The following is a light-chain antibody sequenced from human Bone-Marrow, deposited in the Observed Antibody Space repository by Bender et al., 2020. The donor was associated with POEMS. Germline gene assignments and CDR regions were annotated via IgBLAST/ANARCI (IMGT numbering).Light chain of an antibody. CDR3: SSVVGNSFNVI. CDR1: SSDIGDYNF. V-gene: IGLV2-14*01. J-gene: IGLJ2*01. CDR2: EVS. Sequence: QSALTQPASVSGSPGQSLTISCTGTSSDIGDYNFVSWYQQHPGRAPKLIIYEVSARPSGISIRFSGSKSGNTASLTISELQAEDEDDYYCSSVVGNSFNVIFGKGTHLTV.